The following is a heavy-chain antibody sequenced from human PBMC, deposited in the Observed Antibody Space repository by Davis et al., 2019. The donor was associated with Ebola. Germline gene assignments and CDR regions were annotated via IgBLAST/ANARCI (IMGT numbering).Heavy chain of an antibody. J-gene: IGHJ5*02. CDR2: IHHSGST. Sequence: MPSETLSLTCTVSGGAITNYYLSWIRQSHGKGLEWSGYIHHSGSTKYNPSLKSRVTISVDTSKNQFSLKLSSVTAADTAMYYCARRGTSSWYAAWFDPWGQGTLVTVSS. CDR1: GGAITNYY. V-gene: IGHV4-59*08. D-gene: IGHD6-13*01. CDR3: ARRGTSSWYAAWFDP.